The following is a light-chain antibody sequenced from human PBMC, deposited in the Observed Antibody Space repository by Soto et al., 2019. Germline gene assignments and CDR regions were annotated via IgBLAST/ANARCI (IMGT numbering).Light chain of an antibody. CDR2: DAS. Sequence: EIVVTQSPGTLSVSPGEKATLSCLASQSVSSYLAWYQQKPGQAPRLLIYDASNRATGIPARFSGSGSGTDFTLTISSLEPEDFAVYYCQQRSNWPPITFGQGTRLEI. CDR3: QQRSNWPPIT. V-gene: IGKV3-11*01. J-gene: IGKJ5*01. CDR1: QSVSSY.